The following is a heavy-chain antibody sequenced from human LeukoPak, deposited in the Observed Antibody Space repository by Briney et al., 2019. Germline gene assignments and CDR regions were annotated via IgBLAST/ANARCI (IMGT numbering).Heavy chain of an antibody. CDR2: INPSGGST. CDR1: GYTLTSYY. V-gene: IGHV1-46*01. CDR3: ARAVGKGPLYDTSGYFYGGGAFDI. Sequence: ASVKVSCKASGYTLTSYYMHWVRQAPGQGLEWMGMINPSGGSTIFAQKFQGRVTMTRDTSTTTVYMELSSLRSDDTAVYYCARAVGKGPLYDTSGYFYGGGAFDIWGQGTVVTVSS. D-gene: IGHD3-22*01. J-gene: IGHJ3*02.